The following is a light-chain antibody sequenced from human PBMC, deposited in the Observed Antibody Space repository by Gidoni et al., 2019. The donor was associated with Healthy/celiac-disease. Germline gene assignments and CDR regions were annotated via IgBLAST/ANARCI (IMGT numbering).Light chain of an antibody. CDR3: AAWDDSLNGPV. J-gene: IGLJ2*01. Sequence: SVLTQPPSASGPPGQRVTISCSGSSSNLGSNTVNWYQQLPGTAPKLLIYSNNQRPSGVPDRFSGSKSGTSASLAISGLQSEDEADYYCAAWDDSLNGPVFGGGTKLTVL. CDR2: SNN. CDR1: SSNLGSNT. V-gene: IGLV1-44*01.